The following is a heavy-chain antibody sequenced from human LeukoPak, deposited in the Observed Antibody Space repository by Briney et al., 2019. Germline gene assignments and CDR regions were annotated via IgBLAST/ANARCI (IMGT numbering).Heavy chain of an antibody. CDR3: ATAEAGGSGSYQGY. V-gene: IGHV1-24*01. J-gene: IGHJ4*02. D-gene: IGHD3-10*01. CDR2: FDPEDGET. CDR1: GYTLTELS. Sequence: ASAKVSCKVSGYTLTELSMHWVRQAPGKGLEWMGGFDPEDGETIYAQKFQGRVTMTEDTSTDTAYMELSSLRSEDTAVYYCATAEAGGSGSYQGYWGQGTLVTVSS.